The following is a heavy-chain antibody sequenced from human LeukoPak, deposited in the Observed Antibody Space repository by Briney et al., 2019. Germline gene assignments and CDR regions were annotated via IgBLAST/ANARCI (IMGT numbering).Heavy chain of an antibody. CDR1: GFTFSTSG. D-gene: IGHD3-22*01. V-gene: IGHV3-30*02. Sequence: GGSLRLSCAASGFTFSTSGMHWVRQAPGKGLEWVAFIRYDGSNKYYADSVKGRFIISRDNSKNTLYLQMNSLRAEDTAVYYCAKDTVEYYYDSSGYLTHDYWGQGTLVTVSS. CDR3: AKDTVEYYYDSSGYLTHDY. CDR2: IRYDGSNK. J-gene: IGHJ4*02.